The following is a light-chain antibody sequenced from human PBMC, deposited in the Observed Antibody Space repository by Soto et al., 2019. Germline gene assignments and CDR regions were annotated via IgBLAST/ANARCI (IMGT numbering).Light chain of an antibody. V-gene: IGKV3-15*01. Sequence: EIVMTQSPATLSVSPGERATLSCRAGQSVSSDLAWYQQKPGQAPRLLIYGASTRATGIPARFSGNGSGTEFTLTISSLQSEDFAVYYCQQYNNWPPLTFGGGTNVEIK. CDR2: GAS. CDR3: QQYNNWPPLT. CDR1: QSVSSD. J-gene: IGKJ4*02.